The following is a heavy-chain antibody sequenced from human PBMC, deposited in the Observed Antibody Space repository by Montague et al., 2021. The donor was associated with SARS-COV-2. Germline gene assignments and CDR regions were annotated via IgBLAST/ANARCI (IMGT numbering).Heavy chain of an antibody. J-gene: IGHJ5*02. D-gene: IGHD1-26*01. Sequence: SETLSLTCAVSGGSLSTHNYWSWVRQPPGKGLEWIGEIHHSGNAKYKASFNGRVRMSVDKSWNQFSLRLTSVTAADTAVYYCAWDGRTRCELDSWGQGTLVTVSS. CDR1: GGSLSTHNY. V-gene: IGHV4-4*02. CDR2: IHHSGNA. CDR3: AWDGRTRCELDS.